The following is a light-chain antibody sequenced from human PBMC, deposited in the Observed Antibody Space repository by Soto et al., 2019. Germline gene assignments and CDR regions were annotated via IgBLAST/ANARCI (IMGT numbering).Light chain of an antibody. J-gene: IGLJ1*01. Sequence: QSVLTQPPSASGTPGQRVTISCSGSSSNIGSNTVNWYQQLPGTPPKFLIYSHNQRPSGVPDRFSGSKSGTSASLAISGLQSEDEADYYCAAWDDSLNGYVFGTGTKLTVL. CDR1: SSNIGSNT. V-gene: IGLV1-44*01. CDR2: SHN. CDR3: AAWDDSLNGYV.